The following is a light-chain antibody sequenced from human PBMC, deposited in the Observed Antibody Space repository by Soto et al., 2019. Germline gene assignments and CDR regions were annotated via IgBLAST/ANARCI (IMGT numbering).Light chain of an antibody. J-gene: IGKJ1*01. CDR3: QQYNNWPRT. V-gene: IGKV3-15*01. CDR1: QSVSSN. CDR2: GAS. Sequence: EIVMTQSPATLSVSPGERATLSCRASQSVSSNLAWYQQKPGQAPSLLIYGASTRATGIPARFSGSGSGTEFTLPICSLQSEDFAVYYCQQYNNWPRTFGQGTKVEIK.